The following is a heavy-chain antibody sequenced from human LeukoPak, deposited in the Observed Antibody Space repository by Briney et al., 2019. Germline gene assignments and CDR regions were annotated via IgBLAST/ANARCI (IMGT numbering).Heavy chain of an antibody. CDR1: GYPFTDQF. J-gene: IGHJ4*02. Sequence: ASAKVSCKASGYPFTDQFINWVRQAPGRGLEWMGRINPNSGDTNYEQRFQGRVTMTRDTSISTAYMDLTRLASDDTAVYYCARGELLVDYWGQGTLVSVSS. V-gene: IGHV1-2*06. CDR3: ARGELLVDY. CDR2: INPNSGDT. D-gene: IGHD3-10*01.